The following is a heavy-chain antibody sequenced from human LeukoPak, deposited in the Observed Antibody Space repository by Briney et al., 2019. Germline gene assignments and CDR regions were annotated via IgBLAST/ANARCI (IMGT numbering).Heavy chain of an antibody. CDR2: ISYDGSNK. V-gene: IGHV3-30-3*01. D-gene: IGHD3-22*01. J-gene: IGHJ4*02. CDR1: GFTFSSYA. Sequence: GGSLRLSCAASGFTFSSYAMHWVRQAPGKGLEWVAVISYDGSNKYYADSVKGRFTISRDNSKNTLYLQMNSLRAGDTAVYYCARLDYYDSSGYDYWGQGTLVTVSS. CDR3: ARLDYYDSSGYDY.